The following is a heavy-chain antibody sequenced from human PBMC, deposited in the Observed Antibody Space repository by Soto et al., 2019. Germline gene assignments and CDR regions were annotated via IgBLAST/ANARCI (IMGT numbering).Heavy chain of an antibody. V-gene: IGHV3-23*01. CDR3: AKDSIWSGPRLDH. CDR2: ISGDLEST. J-gene: IGHJ4*02. Sequence: GGSLRLSCAASGFTFSSYGMHWVRQAPGKGLEWVSTISGDLESTFYADSVKGRFTISRDNSKNTVYLQMNSLRAEDTAVYYCAKDSIWSGPRLDHWGQGTQVTVSS. CDR1: GFTFSSYG. D-gene: IGHD3-3*01.